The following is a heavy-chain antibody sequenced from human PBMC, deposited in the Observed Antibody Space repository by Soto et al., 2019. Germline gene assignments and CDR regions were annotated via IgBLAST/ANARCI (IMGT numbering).Heavy chain of an antibody. CDR3: ARLGPAARFYYYYGMDV. Sequence: SETLSLTCAVYGGSFSGYYWSWIRQPPGKGLEWIGEINHSGSTNYNPSLKSRVTISVDTSKNQFSLKLSSVTAAETAVYYCARLGPAARFYYYYGMDVWGQGTKVTVSS. CDR1: GGSFSGYY. CDR2: INHSGST. D-gene: IGHD6-6*01. J-gene: IGHJ6*02. V-gene: IGHV4-34*01.